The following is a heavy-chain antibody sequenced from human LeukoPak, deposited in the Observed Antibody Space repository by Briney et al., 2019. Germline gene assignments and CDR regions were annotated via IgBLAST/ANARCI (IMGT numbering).Heavy chain of an antibody. J-gene: IGHJ4*02. CDR1: GYTFTTYG. D-gene: IGHD4-17*01. V-gene: IGHV1-18*01. CDR2: ISAYNGNT. CDR3: ARGSIGDYGDYGGFDY. Sequence: GASVKVSCKASGYTFTTYGINWVRQAPGQGLEWMGWISAYNGNTNYAQRFQGRVTMTTDTSTSTAYMELRSLRSEDTAVYYCARGSIGDYGDYGGFDYWGQGTLVTVSS.